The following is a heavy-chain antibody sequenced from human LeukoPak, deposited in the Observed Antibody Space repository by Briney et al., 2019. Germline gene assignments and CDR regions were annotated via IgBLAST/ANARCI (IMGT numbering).Heavy chain of an antibody. D-gene: IGHD1-26*01. CDR1: GFTFSDYY. CDR3: AREGAIVGATFDY. V-gene: IGHV3-11*05. J-gene: IGHJ4*02. CDR2: ISSSSSYT. Sequence: PGGSLRLSCAASGFTFSDYYMSWIRQAPGKGLEWVSYISSSSSYTNYADSVKGRFTISRDNAKNSLYLQMNSLRAEDTAVYYCAREGAIVGATFDYWGQGTLVTVSS.